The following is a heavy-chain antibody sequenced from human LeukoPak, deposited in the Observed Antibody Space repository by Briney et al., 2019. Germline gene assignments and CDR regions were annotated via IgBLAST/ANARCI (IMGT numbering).Heavy chain of an antibody. CDR1: GYPINSNYF. Sequence: SETLSLTCAVSGYPINSNYFWGWIRQSPGKGLEWIGSFYHSASTYYNPSLKSRVSVSVDPSKNQFSLKLSSVPAADAAVYYCARSSNNWFDPWGQGTLVTVSS. CDR3: ARSSNNWFDP. CDR2: FYHSAST. J-gene: IGHJ5*02. V-gene: IGHV4-38-2*01.